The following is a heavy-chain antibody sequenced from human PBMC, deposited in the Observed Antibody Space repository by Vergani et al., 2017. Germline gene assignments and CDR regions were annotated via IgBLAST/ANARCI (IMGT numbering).Heavy chain of an antibody. Sequence: QVQLQESGPGLVKPSQTLSLTCTVSGGSISSGDYYWSWIRQPPGKGLEWIGYIYYSGSTYYNPSLKSRLAFSVDTSKNLFSLRLKSVTATDTGMYYCARPVGPSAIADGYHFWGQGTMVTVS. V-gene: IGHV4-30-4*08. D-gene: IGHD3-10*01. CDR3: ARPVGPSAIADGYHF. CDR1: GGSISSGDYY. CDR2: IYYSGST. J-gene: IGHJ3*01.